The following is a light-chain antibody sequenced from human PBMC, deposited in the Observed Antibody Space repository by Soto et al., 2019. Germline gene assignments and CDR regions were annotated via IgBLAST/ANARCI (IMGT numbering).Light chain of an antibody. CDR3: QQYNNWPT. CDR2: GAS. CDR1: QTVASSY. V-gene: IGKV3-15*01. J-gene: IGKJ5*01. Sequence: EIVLTQSPCTLSLSPGDIATLSCRASQTVASSYLTWYQQKPGQAPRLLIYGASTRATGIPARFSGSGSGTEFTLTISSLQSEDFAVYYCQQYNNWPTFGQGTRLEIK.